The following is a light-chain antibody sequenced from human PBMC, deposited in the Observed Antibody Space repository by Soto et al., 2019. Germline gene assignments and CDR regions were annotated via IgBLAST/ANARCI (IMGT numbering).Light chain of an antibody. CDR1: QSFGSTY. V-gene: IGKV3-20*01. CDR2: GAS. Sequence: EIVLTQAAGALSLSPGERATLSCRASQSFGSTYLAWYQQKPGQAPRLLIYGASSRATGIPDRFSGGGSGTDFTLTISRLEPEDFAVYYCQQYDGSRSFGQGTKVDIK. CDR3: QQYDGSRS. J-gene: IGKJ1*01.